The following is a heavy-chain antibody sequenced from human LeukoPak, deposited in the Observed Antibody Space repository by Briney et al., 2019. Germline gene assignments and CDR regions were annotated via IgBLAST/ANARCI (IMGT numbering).Heavy chain of an antibody. D-gene: IGHD2-2*01. CDR2: IYYSGST. CDR1: GGSISSSSYY. CDR3: QYQLLSRTFDY. Sequence: PSETLSFTCTVSGGSISSSSYYWGWIRQPPGKGLEWIGSIYYSGSTYYNPSLKSRVTISVDTSKNQFSLKLSSVTAADTAVYYCQYQLLSRTFDYWGQGTLVTVSS. J-gene: IGHJ4*02. V-gene: IGHV4-39*07.